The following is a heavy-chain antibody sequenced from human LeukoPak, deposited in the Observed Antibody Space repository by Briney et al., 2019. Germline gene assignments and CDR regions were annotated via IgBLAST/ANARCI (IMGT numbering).Heavy chain of an antibody. V-gene: IGHV4-30-4*01. J-gene: IGHJ6*02. Sequence: SQTLSLTCTVSGGSISSGDYYWSWIRQPPGKGLEWIGYIYYSGSTYYNPSLKSRVTISVDTSKNQFSLKLSSVTAADTAVYYCARDSGNSGYGRGSYGMDVWGQGTTVTVSS. CDR1: GGSISSGDYY. CDR2: IYYSGST. D-gene: IGHD5-12*01. CDR3: ARDSGNSGYGRGSYGMDV.